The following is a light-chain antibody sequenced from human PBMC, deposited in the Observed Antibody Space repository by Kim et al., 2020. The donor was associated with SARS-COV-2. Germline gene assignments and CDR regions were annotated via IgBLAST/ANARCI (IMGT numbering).Light chain of an antibody. CDR3: QQYHNMQT. V-gene: IGKV3-15*01. CDR1: QSISST. Sequence: LSVYPGESATLHCRANQSISSTLAWYQQNPGQAPRLLIYGASTRATDIPVRFSGSGSGTEFTLTISSLQSEDFVVYYCQQYHNMQTFGQGTKLEI. J-gene: IGKJ2*01. CDR2: GAS.